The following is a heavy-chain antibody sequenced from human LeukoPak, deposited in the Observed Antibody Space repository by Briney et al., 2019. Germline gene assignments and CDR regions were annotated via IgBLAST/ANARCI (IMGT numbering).Heavy chain of an antibody. Sequence: GGSLRLSCAASGFTFSNFYMSWFRQAPGKGLEWLSYISGSGTNQHYADSVRGRFTISRDNAENSLSLQMDSLRAADTAVYYCARPVSPNYFYYMDVWGKGTTVTVSS. D-gene: IGHD4-11*01. CDR1: GFTFSNFY. CDR3: ARPVSPNYFYYMDV. CDR2: ISGSGTNQ. V-gene: IGHV3-11*01. J-gene: IGHJ6*03.